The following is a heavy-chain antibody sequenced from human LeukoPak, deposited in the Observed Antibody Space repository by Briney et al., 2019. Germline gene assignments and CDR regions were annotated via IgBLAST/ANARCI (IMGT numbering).Heavy chain of an antibody. Sequence: GGSPRLSCAASGFTFSTYAMSWVRLAPGKGLEWVSGISGSGGSTYYADSVKGRFTISRDNSKNTLYLQMNSLRAEDTAVYYCAKADLRVATRPFDPWGQGTLVTVSS. J-gene: IGHJ5*02. D-gene: IGHD5-12*01. CDR2: ISGSGGST. V-gene: IGHV3-23*01. CDR3: AKADLRVATRPFDP. CDR1: GFTFSTYA.